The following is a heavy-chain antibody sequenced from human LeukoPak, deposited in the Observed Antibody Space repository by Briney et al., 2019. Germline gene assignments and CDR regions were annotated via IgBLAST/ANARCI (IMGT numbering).Heavy chain of an antibody. J-gene: IGHJ3*02. D-gene: IGHD4-17*01. CDR1: GGSFSGYY. Sequence: PSETLSLTCAVYGGSFSGYYWSWIRQPPGKGLEWIGEINHSGSTNYNPSLKSRVTISVDTSKNQFSLKLSSVTAADTAVYYCARYDYGDSEGAFDIWGQGTMVTVSS. CDR2: INHSGST. CDR3: ARYDYGDSEGAFDI. V-gene: IGHV4-34*01.